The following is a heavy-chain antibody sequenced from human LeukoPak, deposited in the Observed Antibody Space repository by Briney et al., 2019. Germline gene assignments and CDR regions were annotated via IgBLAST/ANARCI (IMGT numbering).Heavy chain of an antibody. Sequence: SETLSLTCTVSGDSPSSYYLSWIRQPPGKGLEWTGYIHYSGSTNYNPSLKSRITISVDTSKNQFSLRLSSVTAADTALYYCASGFRGQLGYFDYWGQGTLVTVSS. J-gene: IGHJ4*02. D-gene: IGHD1-1*01. CDR2: IHYSGST. V-gene: IGHV4-59*01. CDR1: GDSPSSYY. CDR3: ASGFRGQLGYFDY.